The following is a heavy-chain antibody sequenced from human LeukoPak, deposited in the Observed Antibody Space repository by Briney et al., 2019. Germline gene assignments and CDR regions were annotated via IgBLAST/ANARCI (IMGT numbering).Heavy chain of an antibody. D-gene: IGHD3-9*01. V-gene: IGHV4-61*05. CDR1: GGSISSSSYY. CDR2: IYYSGST. Sequence: SETLSLTCTVSGGSISSSSYYWSWIRQPPGKGLEWIGYIYYSGSTNYNPSLKSRVTISVDTSKNQFSLKLSSVTAADTAVYYCARRGGYDILTDYSYYFDYWGQGTLVTVSS. J-gene: IGHJ4*02. CDR3: ARRGGYDILTDYSYYFDY.